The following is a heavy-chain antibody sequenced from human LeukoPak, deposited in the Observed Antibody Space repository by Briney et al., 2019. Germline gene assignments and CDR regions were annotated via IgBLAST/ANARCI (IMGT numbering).Heavy chain of an antibody. CDR2: LSPDGSSS. Sequence: GGSLRLSCVASGFTFSHYWMHWVRQAPEKGLVWVSRLSPDGSSSIYADSVKGRFTVSRDNAKNTLYLQMNSLRAEDTAMYFCTRSPSLGGNYWGFDYWGQGTLVTVSS. V-gene: IGHV3-74*01. CDR3: TRSPSLGGNYWGFDY. D-gene: IGHD1-26*01. CDR1: GFTFSHYW. J-gene: IGHJ4*02.